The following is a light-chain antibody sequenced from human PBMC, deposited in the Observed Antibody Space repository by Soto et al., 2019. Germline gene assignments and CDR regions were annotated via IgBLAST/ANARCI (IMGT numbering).Light chain of an antibody. J-gene: IGLJ1*01. V-gene: IGLV1-51*01. CDR1: SSNIGGNS. Sequence: QSGLTQPPSVSAAPGQRVTISCSGSSSNIGGNSVSWYQQLPGTAPKLLIYEADNQPSGIPARFSGSKSGKSATLGITGFQTGDEADYYCGSWDSRLSAYVFGTGTKVTVL. CDR3: GSWDSRLSAYV. CDR2: EAD.